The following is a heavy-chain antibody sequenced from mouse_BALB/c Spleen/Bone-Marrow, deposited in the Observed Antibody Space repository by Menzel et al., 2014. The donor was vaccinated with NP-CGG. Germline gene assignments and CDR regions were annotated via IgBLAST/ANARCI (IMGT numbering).Heavy chain of an antibody. V-gene: IGHV4-1*02. D-gene: IGHD1-1*01. CDR3: SRLYYYGNFAY. Sequence: EVQRVESGDGLVQPGGSLKLSCAASGFDFSRYWMSWVRQAPGKGLEWIGEINPDSSTINYTPSLKDKFIISRDNAKNTQYQQMSKVRSEDTALYYCSRLYYYGNFAYWGQGTLVTVSA. CDR1: GFDFSRYW. J-gene: IGHJ3*01. CDR2: INPDSSTI.